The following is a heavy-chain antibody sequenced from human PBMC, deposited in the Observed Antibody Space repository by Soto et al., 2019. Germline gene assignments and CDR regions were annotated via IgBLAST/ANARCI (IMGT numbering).Heavy chain of an antibody. CDR2: IKRDGSDM. V-gene: IGHV3-7*01. CDR1: GFTCSNYV. Sequence: PGGSLRLSCAAAGFTCSNYVMNWVRQTPGKGLEWVANIKRDGSDMYYVDSVKGRSTISRDNAKNSLYLQTNSLRPEDTAVYYCARSSGWRDAFDIWGQGTMVTVSS. J-gene: IGHJ3*02. D-gene: IGHD6-19*01. CDR3: ARSSGWRDAFDI.